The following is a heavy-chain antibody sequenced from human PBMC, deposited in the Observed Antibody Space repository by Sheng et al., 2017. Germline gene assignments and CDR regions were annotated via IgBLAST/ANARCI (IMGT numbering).Heavy chain of an antibody. V-gene: IGHV3-7*01. D-gene: IGHD3-10*01. Sequence: EVQLVESGGGLVQPGGSLRLYCAGSGFTFSSYWMSWVRQAPGKGLEWVANINQDGNEKYYVDSMRGRFTISRDNAKNSLHLQMNSLRAEDTAVYYCARYRGVSLGAFDIWGQGTMVTVSS. J-gene: IGHJ3*02. CDR3: ARYRGVSLGAFDI. CDR1: GFTFSSYW. CDR2: INQDGNEK.